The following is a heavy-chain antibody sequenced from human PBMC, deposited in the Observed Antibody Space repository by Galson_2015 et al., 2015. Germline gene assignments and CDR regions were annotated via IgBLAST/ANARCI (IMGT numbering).Heavy chain of an antibody. CDR2: ISSTSRYV. D-gene: IGHD2-2*01. CDR3: LKDSCSGTSCYAGEY. CDR1: GFTFSSYR. V-gene: IGHV3-21*04. Sequence: SLRLSCAASGFTFSSYRMNWVRQAPGKGLEWVSSISSTSRYVYQADSVKGRFTISRDSSKNTVYLEMNSLRAEETAVYYCLKDSCSGTSCYAGEYWGQGTLVTVSS. J-gene: IGHJ4*02.